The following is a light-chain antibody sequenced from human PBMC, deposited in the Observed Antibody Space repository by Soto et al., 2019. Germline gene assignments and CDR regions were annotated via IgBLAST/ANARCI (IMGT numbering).Light chain of an antibody. CDR1: QSVRNNY. J-gene: IGKJ1*01. V-gene: IGKV3-20*01. CDR3: HQYGSAPWT. Sequence: VLTQSPGSLSLSPGGRATLSCRATQSVRNNYLGWYQQRPGQPPRLLIFGASSRATGIPDRFSGSGSGTDFTLTISRLEPEDFAVYYCHQYGSAPWTFGQGTKVEIK. CDR2: GAS.